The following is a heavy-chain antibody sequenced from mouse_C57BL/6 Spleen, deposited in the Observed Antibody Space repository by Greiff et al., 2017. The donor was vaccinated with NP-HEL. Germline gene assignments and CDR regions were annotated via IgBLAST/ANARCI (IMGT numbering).Heavy chain of an antibody. CDR3: ARTHYGDAMDY. Sequence: VQLQQSGAELARPGASVKMSCKASGYTFTSYWITWVKQRPGQGLEWIGDIYPGSGSTNYNEKFKSKATLTVDTSSSTAYMQLSSLTSEDSEVYYCARTHYGDAMDYWGQGTSVTVSS. V-gene: IGHV1-55*01. D-gene: IGHD1-1*01. CDR1: GYTFTSYW. CDR2: IYPGSGST. J-gene: IGHJ4*01.